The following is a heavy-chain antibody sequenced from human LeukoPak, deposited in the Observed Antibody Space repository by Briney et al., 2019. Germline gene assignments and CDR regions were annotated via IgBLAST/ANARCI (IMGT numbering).Heavy chain of an antibody. CDR1: GFTVSSNY. Sequence: GGSLRLSCAASGFTVSSNYMSWVRQAPGKGLEWVSVIYSGGSTYYADSVKGRFTISRDNSKNTLYLQMNSLRAEDTAVYYCAKDCSSTSCYLYWGQGTLVTVSS. D-gene: IGHD2-2*01. CDR2: IYSGGST. CDR3: AKDCSSTSCYLY. V-gene: IGHV3-53*01. J-gene: IGHJ4*02.